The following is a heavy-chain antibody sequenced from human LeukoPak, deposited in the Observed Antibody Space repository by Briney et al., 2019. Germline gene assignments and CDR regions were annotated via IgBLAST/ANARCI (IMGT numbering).Heavy chain of an antibody. CDR1: GGSFSGYS. CDR3: ARRKDYVGWFDP. J-gene: IGHJ5*02. D-gene: IGHD4-17*01. Sequence: PSETLSLTCAVSGGSFSGYSWTWIRQPPGKGLEWIGEINDSGSTNYNPSLETPVTISVNTSKNQFSLRVNSVTAADTAVYYCARRKDYVGWFDPWGQGTLVTVSS. CDR2: INDSGST. V-gene: IGHV4-34*01.